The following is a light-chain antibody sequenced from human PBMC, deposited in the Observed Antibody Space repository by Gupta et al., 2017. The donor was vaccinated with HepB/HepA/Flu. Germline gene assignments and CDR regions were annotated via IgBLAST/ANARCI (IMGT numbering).Light chain of an antibody. J-gene: IGKJ1*01. CDR3: QQYNNWPPST. V-gene: IGKV3-15*01. CDR1: QSVSSN. CDR2: GAS. Sequence: EIVMTQSPATLSVSPGERATLSRASQSVSSNLAWYQQKPGQAPRLLIYGASTRDTGIPARFSGSGSGTELTLTISSRQSEDFAVYYCQQYNNWPPSTFGQGTKVEIK.